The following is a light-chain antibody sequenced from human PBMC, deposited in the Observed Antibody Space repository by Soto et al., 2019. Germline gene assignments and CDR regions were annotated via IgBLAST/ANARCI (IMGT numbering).Light chain of an antibody. CDR3: QHLSSYPWT. Sequence: DIQMTQSPSSLSGSVGDRVTVSCRASQGISSWLAWYQQKPGKAPRLLIYKASSLASGVPSRFSGSGSGTDFTLTISSLQPEDFATYYCQHLSSYPWTFGQGTKVDIK. J-gene: IGKJ1*01. CDR2: KAS. V-gene: IGKV1-5*03. CDR1: QGISSW.